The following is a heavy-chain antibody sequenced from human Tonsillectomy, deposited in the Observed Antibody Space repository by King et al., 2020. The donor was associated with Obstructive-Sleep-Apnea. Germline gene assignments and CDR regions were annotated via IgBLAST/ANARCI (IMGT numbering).Heavy chain of an antibody. CDR1: GYTFTSYG. V-gene: IGHV1-18*01. CDR3: ARGPPQIIMVRGVIITDWFDP. Sequence: QLVQSGAEVKKPGASVKVSCKASGYTFTSYGISWVRQAPGQGLEWMGWISDYNGHTNYAQKLQGRVTMTTDTSTRTAYMELRSLRSDDTAVYYCARGPPQIIMVRGVIITDWFDPWGQGTLVTVSS. D-gene: IGHD3-10*01. J-gene: IGHJ5*02. CDR2: ISDYNGHT.